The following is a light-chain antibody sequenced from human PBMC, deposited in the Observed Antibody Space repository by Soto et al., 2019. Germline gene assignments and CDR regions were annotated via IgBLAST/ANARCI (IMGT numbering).Light chain of an antibody. J-gene: IGLJ1*01. CDR3: SSFSRSTSPYV. V-gene: IGLV2-14*01. CDR2: QPT. Sequence: QSALTHPASVSGSLRQSITISCTGTTRDIAGYNYTSSYQHLPGKAPKLIIYQPTIPPSAISNRFSGSKPGNTASLTISGLQAEDEAHYYYSSFSRSTSPYVFGPGTKVTVL. CDR1: TRDIAGYNY.